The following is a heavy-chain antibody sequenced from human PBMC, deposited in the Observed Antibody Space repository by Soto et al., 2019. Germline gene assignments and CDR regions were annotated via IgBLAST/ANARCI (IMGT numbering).Heavy chain of an antibody. D-gene: IGHD2-15*01. CDR2: ISYDGSNK. V-gene: IGHV3-30*09. Sequence: QVQLVESGGGVVQPGRSLRLSCAASGFTFSSYAMHWVRQAPGKGLEWLAVISYDGSNKSYADSVKGRFAISRDNSKNTMYLQMNSLRVEDTAVFYCARVDGNGWWHFFDYRGQGTLVTVSS. J-gene: IGHJ4*02. CDR3: ARVDGNGWWHFFDY. CDR1: GFTFSSYA.